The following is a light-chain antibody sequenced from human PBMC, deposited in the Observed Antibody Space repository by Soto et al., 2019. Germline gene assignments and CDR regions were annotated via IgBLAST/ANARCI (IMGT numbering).Light chain of an antibody. CDR2: TIS. V-gene: IGKV3-15*01. CDR1: ETVNSN. CDR3: QQYNSYWT. J-gene: IGKJ1*01. Sequence: EVVMTQSPATLSVSPGEGATLSCRASETVNSNLAWYQQKPGQAPRLLIYTISIRATGIPARFSGSGSGTEFTLTISSLQPDDFATYYCQQYNSYWTFGQGTKVDIK.